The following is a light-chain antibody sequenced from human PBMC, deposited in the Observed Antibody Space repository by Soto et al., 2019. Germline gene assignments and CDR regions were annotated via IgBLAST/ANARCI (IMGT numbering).Light chain of an antibody. CDR1: STDVGGYNY. CDR3: GSYTSTDTPLV. Sequence: QSVLAQPSSVSGSPGRSITISCTGTSTDVGGYNYVSWYQHHPGKGPKLTIYEVSNRPSGVSDRFSGSKSGNKASLIISNLEAEDESDYYCGSYTSTDTPLVFGTGTKVTVL. CDR2: EVS. J-gene: IGLJ1*01. V-gene: IGLV2-14*01.